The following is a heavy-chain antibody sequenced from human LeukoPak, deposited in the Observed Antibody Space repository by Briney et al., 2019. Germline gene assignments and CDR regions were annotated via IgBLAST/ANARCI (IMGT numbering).Heavy chain of an antibody. V-gene: IGHV3-53*01. J-gene: IGHJ4*02. CDR2: IYSGGST. CDR1: GFTVSSNY. CDR3: ARAVARSGAFDY. D-gene: IGHD2-15*01. Sequence: GGSLRLSCATSGFTVSSNYMSWVRQAPGKGLEWVSVIYSGGSTYYADSVKGRFTISRDNSKNTLYLQMNSLRAEDTAVYYCARAVARSGAFDYWGQGTLVTVSS.